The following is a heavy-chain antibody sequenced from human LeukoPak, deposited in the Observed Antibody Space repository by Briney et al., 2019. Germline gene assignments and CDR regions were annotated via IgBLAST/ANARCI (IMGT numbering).Heavy chain of an antibody. V-gene: IGHV1-69*05. J-gene: IGHJ6*03. D-gene: IGHD3-10*01. CDR3: ARVPGSGYYYYYMDV. Sequence: SVKVSCKASGGTFSSYAISWVRQSPGQGLEWMGGIIPIFGTANYAQKFQGRVTITTDESTSTAYMELSSLRSEDTAVYYCARVPGSGYYYYYMDVWGKGTTVTVSS. CDR1: GGTFSSYA. CDR2: IIPIFGTA.